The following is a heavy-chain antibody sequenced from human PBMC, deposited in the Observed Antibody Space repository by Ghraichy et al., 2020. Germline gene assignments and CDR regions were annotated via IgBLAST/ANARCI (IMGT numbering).Heavy chain of an antibody. Sequence: SETLSLTCTVSGGSISSYYWSWIRQPPGKGLEWIGYIYYSGSTNYNPSLKSRVTISVDTSKNQFSLKLSSVTAADTAVYYCAGEPLLWFGELFGWNYGMDVWSQGTTVTVSS. CDR2: IYYSGST. D-gene: IGHD3-10*01. V-gene: IGHV4-59*01. CDR3: AGEPLLWFGELFGWNYGMDV. CDR1: GGSISSYY. J-gene: IGHJ6*02.